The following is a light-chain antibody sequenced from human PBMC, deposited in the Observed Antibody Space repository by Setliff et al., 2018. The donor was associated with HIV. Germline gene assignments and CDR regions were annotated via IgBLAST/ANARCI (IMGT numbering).Light chain of an antibody. CDR2: SNN. Sequence: QSALTQPPSASGTPGQKFTLSCSGGSSNIGRNTVNWYQQVPGMAPKLLIYSNNQRPSGVPDRFSGSKSGTSASLAISGLQSEDEADYYCGAWDGSLDAYVFGTGTRSPS. CDR1: SSNIGRNT. CDR3: GAWDGSLDAYV. J-gene: IGLJ1*01. V-gene: IGLV1-44*01.